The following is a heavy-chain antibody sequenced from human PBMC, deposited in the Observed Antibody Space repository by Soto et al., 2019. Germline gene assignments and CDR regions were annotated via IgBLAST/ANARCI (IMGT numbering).Heavy chain of an antibody. Sequence: QVQLQESGPGLVKPSETLSLTCSVSGGSIGSYYWSWIRQPPGKGLEWIGYIYYSGSTNYNPSLKSRVPISLDTSKTQFSLKLSSVPAADTAVYYCARGGWRQIDYWGQGTLVTVSS. CDR2: IYYSGST. CDR1: GGSIGSYY. D-gene: IGHD3-3*01. CDR3: ARGGWRQIDY. V-gene: IGHV4-59*08. J-gene: IGHJ4*02.